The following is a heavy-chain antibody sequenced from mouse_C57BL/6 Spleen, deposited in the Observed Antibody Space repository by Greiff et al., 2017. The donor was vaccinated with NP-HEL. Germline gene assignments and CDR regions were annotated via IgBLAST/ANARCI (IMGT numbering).Heavy chain of an antibody. Sequence: QVQLQQPGAELVKPGASVKLSCKASGYTFTSYWMQWVKQRPGQGLEWIGEIDPSDSYTNYNQKFKGKATLTVDTSSSTAYMQLSSLTSEDSAVYYCVREGYGNYSWFAYWGQGTLVTVSA. CDR1: GYTFTSYW. CDR2: IDPSDSYT. J-gene: IGHJ3*01. CDR3: VREGYGNYSWFAY. V-gene: IGHV1-50*01. D-gene: IGHD2-10*02.